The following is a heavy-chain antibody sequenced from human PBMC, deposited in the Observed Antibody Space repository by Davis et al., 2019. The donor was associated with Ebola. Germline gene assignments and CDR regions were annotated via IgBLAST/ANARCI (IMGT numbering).Heavy chain of an antibody. Sequence: ASVKVSCKASGYTFTSYYMHWVRQAPGQGLEWMGRINPNSGGTNYAQKFQGRVTMTRDTSISTAYMELSRLRSDDTVVYYCARGGYCSGGSCYYFDYWGQGTLVTVSS. CDR2: INPNSGGT. D-gene: IGHD2-15*01. CDR3: ARGGYCSGGSCYYFDY. J-gene: IGHJ4*02. V-gene: IGHV1-2*05. CDR1: GYTFTSYY.